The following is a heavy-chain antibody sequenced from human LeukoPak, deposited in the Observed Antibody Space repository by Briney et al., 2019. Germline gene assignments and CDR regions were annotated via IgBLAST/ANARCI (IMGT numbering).Heavy chain of an antibody. Sequence: GGSLRLSCAASGFTFSSYSMYWVRQAPGKGLEWVSSISSSSSYIYYADSVKGRFTISRDNAKNSLYLQMNSLRAEDTAVYYCARIDYGDSSPLNYWGQGTLVTVSS. CDR2: ISSSSSYI. V-gene: IGHV3-21*01. D-gene: IGHD4-17*01. CDR3: ARIDYGDSSPLNY. J-gene: IGHJ4*02. CDR1: GFTFSSYS.